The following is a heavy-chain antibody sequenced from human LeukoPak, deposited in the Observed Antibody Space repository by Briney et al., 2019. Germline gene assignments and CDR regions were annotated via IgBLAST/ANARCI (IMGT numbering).Heavy chain of an antibody. CDR3: ARHSSFQLPAFFDY. CDR2: IYYSGST. V-gene: IGHV4-59*08. J-gene: IGHJ4*02. CDR1: SGSISSYY. D-gene: IGHD6-6*01. Sequence: SETLSLTCTVSSGSISSYYWSWIRQPPGKGLEWIGYIYYSGSTNYNPSLKSRVTISVDTSKNQFSLKLSSVTAADTAVYYCARHSSFQLPAFFDYWGQGTLVTVSS.